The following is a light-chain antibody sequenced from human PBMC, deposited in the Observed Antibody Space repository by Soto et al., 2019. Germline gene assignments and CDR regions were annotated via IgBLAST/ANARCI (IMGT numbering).Light chain of an antibody. Sequence: QSALTQPASVSGSPGQSITISCTGSSSDVGAYNYVSWYQHHPDKAPKLVIYDVTNRPSGVSNRFSGSKSGNTASLTISGLQAEDEADYYCNSYTSSTTPYVFGTGTK. CDR1: SSDVGAYNY. V-gene: IGLV2-14*03. J-gene: IGLJ1*01. CDR2: DVT. CDR3: NSYTSSTTPYV.